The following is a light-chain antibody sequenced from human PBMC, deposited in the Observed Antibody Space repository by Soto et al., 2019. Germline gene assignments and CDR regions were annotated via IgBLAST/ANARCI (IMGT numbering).Light chain of an antibody. CDR2: WAS. V-gene: IGKV4-1*01. CDR1: QSVLYSSNNKNY. J-gene: IGKJ4*01. Sequence: DIVMTQSPDSLAVSLGERATINCKSSQSVLYSSNNKNYLAWYQQKPGQSPKLLIFWASTRESGVPDRFSGSGSGTDFTLTISSLQAEDVGVYFCQQYYNTPLTFGGGTKVEI. CDR3: QQYYNTPLT.